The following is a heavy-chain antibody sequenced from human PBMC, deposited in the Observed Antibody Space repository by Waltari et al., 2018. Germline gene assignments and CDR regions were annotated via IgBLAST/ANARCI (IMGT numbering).Heavy chain of an antibody. Sequence: QLQLQESGPGLVKPSATLSPTCTVSGGSISSSRYYWGWIRQPPGKGLEWIGSIYYSGSTYYNPSLKSRVTISVDTSKNQFSLKLSSVTAADTAVYYCARDDKSGSYSFDYWGQGTLVTVSS. CDR1: GGSISSSRYY. CDR2: IYYSGST. CDR3: ARDDKSGSYSFDY. V-gene: IGHV4-39*07. D-gene: IGHD1-26*01. J-gene: IGHJ4*02.